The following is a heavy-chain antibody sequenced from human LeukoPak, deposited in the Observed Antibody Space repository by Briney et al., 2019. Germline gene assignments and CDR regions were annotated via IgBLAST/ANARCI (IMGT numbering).Heavy chain of an antibody. J-gene: IGHJ3*02. D-gene: IGHD2-2*01. Sequence: GGSLRLSCAASGFTFNNAWMSWVRQAPGKGLEWIGRIKTKTDGGATDYAAPVKGRFTISRDDSKNTLYLQMNSLRAEDTAVYYCAKLSNRYCSSTSCYAFGIWGQGTMVTVSS. CDR1: GFTFNNAW. V-gene: IGHV3-15*01. CDR2: IKTKTDGGAT. CDR3: AKLSNRYCSSTSCYAFGI.